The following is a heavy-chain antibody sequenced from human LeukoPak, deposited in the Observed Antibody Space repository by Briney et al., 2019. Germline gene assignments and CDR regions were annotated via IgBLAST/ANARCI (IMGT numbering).Heavy chain of an antibody. CDR1: GYSFTSYW. J-gene: IGHJ6*02. D-gene: IGHD2-2*02. V-gene: IGHV5-51*01. Sequence: GESLKISCKGSGYSFTSYWIGWVRQMPGKGLEWMGIIYPGDSDTRYSPSFQGQVTISADKSISTAYLQWSSLKASDTAMYYCARLPGYCSSTSCYNYYYYYGMDVWGQGTTVTVSS. CDR2: IYPGDSDT. CDR3: ARLPGYCSSTSCYNYYYYYGMDV.